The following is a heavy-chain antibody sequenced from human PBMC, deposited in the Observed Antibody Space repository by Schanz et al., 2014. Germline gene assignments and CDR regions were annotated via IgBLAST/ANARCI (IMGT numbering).Heavy chain of an antibody. J-gene: IGHJ5*02. V-gene: IGHV1-18*01. CDR1: GYTFTSHG. Sequence: QVQLVQSGAEVKKPGASVKVSCKASGYTFTSHGISWVRQAPGQGLEWMGWISAYTNNTNYAQKVQGRVTMTTDTSTRTAYMELRSLRSDDTAVYYCARDRRRYCSTASCLHDNWFDPWGQGTLVIVSS. D-gene: IGHD2-2*01. CDR3: ARDRRRYCSTASCLHDNWFDP. CDR2: ISAYTNNT.